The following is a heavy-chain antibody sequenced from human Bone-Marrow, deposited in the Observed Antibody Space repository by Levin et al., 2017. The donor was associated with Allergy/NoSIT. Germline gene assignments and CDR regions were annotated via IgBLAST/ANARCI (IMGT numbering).Heavy chain of an antibody. Sequence: SQTLSLTCTVSGGSISSSYWSWIRQPAGKGLEWIGRVYVSGSTNYNPSLKSRVTMSADTSKNQFSLKLTSVTAADTAVYYCARDSKWFSLYYWGQGTLVTVSS. CDR2: VYVSGST. J-gene: IGHJ4*02. V-gene: IGHV4-4*07. D-gene: IGHD3-22*01. CDR3: ARDSKWFSLYY. CDR1: GGSISSSY.